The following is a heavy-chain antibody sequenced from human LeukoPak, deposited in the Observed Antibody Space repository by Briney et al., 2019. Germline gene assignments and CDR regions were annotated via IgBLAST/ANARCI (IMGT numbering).Heavy chain of an antibody. CDR1: GGSFSGYY. Sequence: SETLSLTCAVYGGSFSGYYWSWMRQPPGKGLEWIGEINHSGSTNYNPSLKSRVTISVDTSKNQFSLKLSSVTAADTAVYYCARGGDYSQYYFDYWGQGTLVTVSS. CDR2: INHSGST. J-gene: IGHJ4*02. CDR3: ARGGDYSQYYFDY. D-gene: IGHD2-21*01. V-gene: IGHV4-34*01.